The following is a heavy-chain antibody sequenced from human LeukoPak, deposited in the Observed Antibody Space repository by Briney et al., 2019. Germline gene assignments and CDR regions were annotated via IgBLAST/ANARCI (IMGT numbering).Heavy chain of an antibody. J-gene: IGHJ3*02. Sequence: GGSLRLSCAASGFTFSSYAMSWVRQAPGKGLEWVSAISGSGGSTYYADSVKGRFTISRDNSKNTLYLQMNSLRAEDTAVYYCAKDSRPMIVVVYDAFDIWGQGTMVTVSS. D-gene: IGHD3-22*01. CDR3: AKDSRPMIVVVYDAFDI. V-gene: IGHV3-23*01. CDR1: GFTFSSYA. CDR2: ISGSGGST.